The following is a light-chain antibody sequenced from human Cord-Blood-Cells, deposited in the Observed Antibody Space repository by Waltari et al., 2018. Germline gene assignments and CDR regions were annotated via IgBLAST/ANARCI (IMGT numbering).Light chain of an antibody. CDR2: DAS. CDR3: QQYNSYSWT. Sequence: DIQMTQSPSTLSASVGDRVTITCRASQSISSWLAWYHQKPWKAPKLLIYDASSLESGVPSRFSGSGSGTEFTLTISSLQPDDFATYYRQQYNSYSWTFGQGTKVEIK. J-gene: IGKJ1*01. V-gene: IGKV1-5*01. CDR1: QSISSW.